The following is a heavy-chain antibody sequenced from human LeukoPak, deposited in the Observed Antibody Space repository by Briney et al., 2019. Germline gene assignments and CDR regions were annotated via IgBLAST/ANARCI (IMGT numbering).Heavy chain of an antibody. J-gene: IGHJ3*02. Sequence: ASVKVSCKASGYTFTGYYMHWVRQAPGQGLELTGRINPNSGGTNYAQKFQGRVTMTRDTSISTAYMELSRLRSDDTAVYYCARVGRGWDRYYDSSGYYFYAFDIWGQGTMVTVSS. CDR3: ARVGRGWDRYYDSSGYYFYAFDI. D-gene: IGHD3-22*01. V-gene: IGHV1-2*06. CDR2: INPNSGGT. CDR1: GYTFTGYY.